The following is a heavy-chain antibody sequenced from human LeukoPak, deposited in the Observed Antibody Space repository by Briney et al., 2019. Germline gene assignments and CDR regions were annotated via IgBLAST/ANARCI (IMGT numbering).Heavy chain of an antibody. D-gene: IGHD3-10*01. CDR2: MNPNSGNT. CDR1: GYTFTSYD. J-gene: IGHJ4*02. V-gene: IGHV1-8*01. CDR3: ARVDYYGSGSYYRY. Sequence: ASVKVSCEASGYTFTSYDINWVRQATGQGLEWMGWMNPNSGNTGYAQKFQGRVTMTRNTSISTAYMELSSLRSEDTAVYYCARVDYYGSGSYYRYWGQGTLVTVSS.